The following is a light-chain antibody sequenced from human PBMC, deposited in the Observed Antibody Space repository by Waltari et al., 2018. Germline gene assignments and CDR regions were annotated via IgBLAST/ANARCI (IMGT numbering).Light chain of an antibody. CDR3: QQYNDWPPLT. V-gene: IGKV3-15*01. CDR2: GAS. J-gene: IGKJ4*01. Sequence: EVVMTQSPATLSVSPGERVPLSCRASQSVNRFVAWYQQKPGHAPRLLIYGASTRATGIPARFSGSGSGTEFTLTISSLQSEDFAVYYCQQYNDWPPLTFGGGTKLEIK. CDR1: QSVNRF.